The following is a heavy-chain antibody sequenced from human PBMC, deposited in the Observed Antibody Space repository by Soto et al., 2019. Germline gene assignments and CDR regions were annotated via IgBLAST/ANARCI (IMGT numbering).Heavy chain of an antibody. J-gene: IGHJ5*02. CDR1: RFSFIDYY. D-gene: IGHD5-18*01. CDR2: ISDHGTYT. V-gene: IGHV3-11*06. CDR3: AREVRGRGYPNWFDP. Sequence: PAGSVRLSCTASRFSFIDYYRRWNSQAPGRGLEWVSYISDHGTYTDYSDSVKGRFTVSRDNAKNSLFLQMNSLRVEDTAVYYCAREVRGRGYPNWFDPWGQGTLVTVSS.